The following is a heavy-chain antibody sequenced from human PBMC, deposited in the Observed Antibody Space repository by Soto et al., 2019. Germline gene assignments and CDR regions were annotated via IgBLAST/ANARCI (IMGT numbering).Heavy chain of an antibody. Sequence: SGPTLVNPTQTLTLNCTFSGFSLTSNDVGVGWFRQPPGKALELLALIYWDDDKRYSPYLKSRLTITKDTSKNQVVLRMTNMDPVDTATYYCAHSRYSRSSFDYCGQGTLVSVSS. CDR3: AHSRYSRSSFDY. CDR2: IYWDDDK. V-gene: IGHV2-5*02. D-gene: IGHD6-13*01. CDR1: GFSLTSNDVG. J-gene: IGHJ4*02.